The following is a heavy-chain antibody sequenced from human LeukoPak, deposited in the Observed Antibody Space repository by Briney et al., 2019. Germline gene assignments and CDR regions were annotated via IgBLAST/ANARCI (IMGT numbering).Heavy chain of an antibody. V-gene: IGHV1-69*04. D-gene: IGHD2-2*01. J-gene: IGHJ6*02. CDR2: IIPILGIA. Sequence: ASVKVSCKASGGTFSSYAISWVRQAPGQGLEWMGRIIPILGIANYAQKFQGRVTITAGKSTSTAYMELSSLRSEDTAVYYCARSQTPDYYYYGMDVWGQGTTVTVSS. CDR1: GGTFSSYA. CDR3: ARSQTPDYYYYGMDV.